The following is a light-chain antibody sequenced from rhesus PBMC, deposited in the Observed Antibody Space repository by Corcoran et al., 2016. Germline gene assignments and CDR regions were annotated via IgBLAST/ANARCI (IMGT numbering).Light chain of an antibody. CDR1: QGISSW. CDR3: QQHNSYPWT. Sequence: DIQMTQSPSSLSASVGDRVTITCQASQGISSWLAWYQQKPGKAPKRLIYAATSLQSGVPSRFIGSGTGTDVTTTLHSRQPEDFATYWCQQHNSYPWTFGQGTKVEIK. V-gene: IGKV1-33*02. CDR2: AAT. J-gene: IGKJ1*01.